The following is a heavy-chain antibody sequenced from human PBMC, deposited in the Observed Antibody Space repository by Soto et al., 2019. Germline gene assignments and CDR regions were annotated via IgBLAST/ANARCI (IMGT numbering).Heavy chain of an antibody. V-gene: IGHV4-30-4*01. D-gene: IGHD3-22*01. CDR1: GGSISSGDYY. CDR2: MSYRGST. Sequence: QVQLQESGPGLVKPSQTLSLTCTVSGGSISSGDYYWNWIRQPPGKGLEWIGYMSYRGSTYHNPSLESQVTISLHTSKNQSSLRLSSVTAADTAVYYCARHDSSDYSFDIWGQGTTVTVSS. J-gene: IGHJ3*02. CDR3: ARHDSSDYSFDI.